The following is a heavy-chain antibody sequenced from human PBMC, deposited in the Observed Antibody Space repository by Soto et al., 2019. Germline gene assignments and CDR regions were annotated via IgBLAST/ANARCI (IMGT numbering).Heavy chain of an antibody. CDR3: ARKDKSGYFNWFDP. CDR2: IFPSDSDT. V-gene: IGHV5-51*01. D-gene: IGHD3-22*01. CDR1: GYKFTSSW. J-gene: IGHJ5*02. Sequence: GESLKISCRTSGYKFTSSWIAWVRQMPGKGLEWMGIIFPSDSDTRYSPSFQGQVTISADRSTSTVFLQWASLKASDTAVYFCARKDKSGYFNWFDPWGQGTMVTVSS.